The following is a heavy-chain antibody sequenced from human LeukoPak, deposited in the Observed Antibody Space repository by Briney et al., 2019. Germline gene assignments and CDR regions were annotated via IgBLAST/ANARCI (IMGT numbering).Heavy chain of an antibody. CDR3: ARDNQDDFWSGYHFDY. CDR1: GGSISSYY. Sequence: SETLSLTCTVSGGSISSYYRSWIRQPPGKGLEWIGYIYYSGSTNYNPSLKSRVTISVDTSKNQFSLKLSSVTAADTAVYYCARDNQDDFWSGYHFDYWGQGTLVTVSS. J-gene: IGHJ4*02. D-gene: IGHD3-3*01. V-gene: IGHV4-59*01. CDR2: IYYSGST.